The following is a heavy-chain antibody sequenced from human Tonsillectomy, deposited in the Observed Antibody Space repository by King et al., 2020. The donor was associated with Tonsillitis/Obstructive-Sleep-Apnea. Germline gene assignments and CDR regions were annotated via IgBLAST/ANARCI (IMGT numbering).Heavy chain of an antibody. D-gene: IGHD4-11*01. CDR1: GGSIGSDY. J-gene: IGHJ4*02. V-gene: IGHV4-59*08. Sequence: VQLQESGPGLVKPSETLSLTCTVSGGSIGSDYWSWIRQPPGKGLEWIGYIYNSGSTSYNPSLKSRVTISLDTSKNQFSLKLRSVTAADTAVYYCATQTTVTSFDYWGQGTLVTVSS. CDR3: ATQTTVTSFDY. CDR2: IYNSGST.